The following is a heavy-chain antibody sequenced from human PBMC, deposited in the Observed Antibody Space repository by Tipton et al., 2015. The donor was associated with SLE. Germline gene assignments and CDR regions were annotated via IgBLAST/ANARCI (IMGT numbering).Heavy chain of an antibody. CDR1: GGSFSGYY. V-gene: IGHV4-34*01. CDR2: INHSGST. J-gene: IGHJ4*02. D-gene: IGHD1-26*01. Sequence: TLSLTCAVYGGSFSGYYWSWIRQPPGKGLEWIGEINHSGSTNYNPSLKSRVTISVDTSENQFSLKLSSVTAADTAVYYCARPRGAYYFDYWGQGTLVTVSS. CDR3: ARPRGAYYFDY.